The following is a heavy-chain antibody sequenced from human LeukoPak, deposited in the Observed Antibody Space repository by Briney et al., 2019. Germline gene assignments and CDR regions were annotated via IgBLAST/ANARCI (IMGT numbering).Heavy chain of an antibody. D-gene: IGHD5-24*01. Sequence: PGGSLRLSCVASGFPFSSYWMTWVRQAPGKGLEWVANIKQDGSKKSYVDSVKGRFTISRDNAKNSLYLQMNSLRAEDTAVYYCAKDPEWLQLSGGHGMDVWGQGTTVTVSS. V-gene: IGHV3-7*03. CDR3: AKDPEWLQLSGGHGMDV. J-gene: IGHJ6*02. CDR2: IKQDGSKK. CDR1: GFPFSSYW.